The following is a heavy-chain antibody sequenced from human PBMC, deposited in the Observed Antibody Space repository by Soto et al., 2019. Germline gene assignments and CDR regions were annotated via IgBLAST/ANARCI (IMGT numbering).Heavy chain of an antibody. D-gene: IGHD3-16*01. CDR2: IWYDGSNK. J-gene: IGHJ3*02. V-gene: IGHV3-33*01. CDR1: GFTFSSYG. Sequence: PGGSLRLSCAASGFTFSSYGMHWVRQAPGKGLEWVAVIWYDGSNKYYADSVKGRFTISRDNSKNTLYLQMNSLRAEDTAVYYCARDYDFPDAFDIWGQGTMVTVSS. CDR3: ARDYDFPDAFDI.